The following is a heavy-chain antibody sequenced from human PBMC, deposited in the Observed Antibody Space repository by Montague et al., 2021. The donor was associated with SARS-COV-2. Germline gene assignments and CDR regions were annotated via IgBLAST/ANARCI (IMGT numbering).Heavy chain of an antibody. D-gene: IGHD2-21*01. V-gene: IGHV3-30*04. J-gene: IGHJ6*02. CDR1: GFTFSSYA. Sequence: SLRLSCAASGFTFSSYAMHWVRQAPGKGLEWVAVISYDGSNKYSADSVKGRFTISRDNSKNTLYLQMNSLRAEDTAVYYCANQLVGLYGMDVWGQGTTVTVSS. CDR3: ANQLVGLYGMDV. CDR2: ISYDGSNK.